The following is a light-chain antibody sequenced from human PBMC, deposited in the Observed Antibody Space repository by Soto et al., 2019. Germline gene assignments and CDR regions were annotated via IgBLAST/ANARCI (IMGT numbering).Light chain of an antibody. J-gene: IGKJ4*01. CDR1: QSVSSN. CDR3: QQYDNWPLT. Sequence: EIVMTQSPATLSVSPGERATLSCRASQSVSSNLAWYQQKPGQAPRLLIYGASTRATGIPARFSGSGSGTEFTLTISSLQFEDFAVYYCQQYDNWPLTFXGGTKVDIK. V-gene: IGKV3-15*01. CDR2: GAS.